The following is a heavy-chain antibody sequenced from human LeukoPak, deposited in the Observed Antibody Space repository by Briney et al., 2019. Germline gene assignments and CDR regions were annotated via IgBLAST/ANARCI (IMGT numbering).Heavy chain of an antibody. Sequence: GGSLRLACTASGFSFSDAWMSWVRQAPGKGLEWVGRIKSKSEDETTDYAAPVKGRFSISRDDSKNTLYVQMNSLKTEDTAVYYCTSLDRPLPLWGQGTLVTVSS. J-gene: IGHJ4*02. CDR2: IKSKSEDETT. D-gene: IGHD2-2*03. V-gene: IGHV3-15*01. CDR1: GFSFSDAW. CDR3: TSLDRPLPL.